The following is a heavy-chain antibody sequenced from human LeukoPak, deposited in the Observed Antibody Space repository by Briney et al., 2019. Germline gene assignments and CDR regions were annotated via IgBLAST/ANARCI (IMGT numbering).Heavy chain of an antibody. CDR3: AREGWAGYSPLGNAFDI. J-gene: IGHJ3*02. CDR1: GFTFSSYS. CDR2: ISSSSSYI. Sequence: GGSLRLSCAASGFTFSSYSMNWVRQAPGKGLEWVSSISSSSSYIYYADSVKGRFTISRVNAKNSLYLQMNSLRAEDTAVYYCAREGWAGYSPLGNAFDIWGQGTMVTVSS. V-gene: IGHV3-21*01. D-gene: IGHD2-21*01.